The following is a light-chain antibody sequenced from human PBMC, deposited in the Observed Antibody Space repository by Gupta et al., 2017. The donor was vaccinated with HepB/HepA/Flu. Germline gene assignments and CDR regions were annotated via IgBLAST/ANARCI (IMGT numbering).Light chain of an antibody. Sequence: EIVMTQSPATLSVSPGERATLSCRASPSVSSNLAWYQQKPGQAPGLLIYGASTRATGIPARLRGSGSGTECTLTISSLQSEDCEVYYCKQYTNGPPWTFGQGTKVEIK. CDR2: GAS. V-gene: IGKV3-15*01. CDR3: KQYTNGPPWT. J-gene: IGKJ1*01. CDR1: PSVSSN.